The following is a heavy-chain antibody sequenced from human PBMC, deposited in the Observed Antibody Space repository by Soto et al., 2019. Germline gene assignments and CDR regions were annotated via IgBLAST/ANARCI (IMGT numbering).Heavy chain of an antibody. D-gene: IGHD2-15*01. V-gene: IGHV3-7*01. Sequence: GGSLRLSCAASGFTFSSNWMNWVRQAPGKGLEWVANIKQDGSEKYYVDSVKGRFTISRDNAKSSLYLQMNSLRAGDTAVYYWGRDRGYCSGGTCYSVLDYWGQGTVVTVSS. CDR1: GFTFSSNW. J-gene: IGHJ4*02. CDR3: GRDRGYCSGGTCYSVLDY. CDR2: IKQDGSEK.